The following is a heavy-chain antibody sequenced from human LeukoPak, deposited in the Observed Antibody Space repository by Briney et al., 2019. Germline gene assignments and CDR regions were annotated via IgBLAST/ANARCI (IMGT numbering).Heavy chain of an antibody. CDR3: ARGTYYYDSSGYLDY. CDR1: GFTFSSRW. V-gene: IGHV3-7*02. CDR2: IKQDGSEK. Sequence: PGGSLRVSCAASGFTFSSRWMSWVRQAPGEGLEWVANIKQDGSEKNYEDSVKGRFTISRDNAKNSLYLQMNSLRAEDTAVYYCARGTYYYDSSGYLDYWGQGTLVTVSS. J-gene: IGHJ4*02. D-gene: IGHD3-22*01.